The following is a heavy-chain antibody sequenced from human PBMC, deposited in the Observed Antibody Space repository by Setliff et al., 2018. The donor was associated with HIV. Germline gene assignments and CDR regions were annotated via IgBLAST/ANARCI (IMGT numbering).Heavy chain of an antibody. D-gene: IGHD6-13*01. CDR3: ASEPAAGAYYFDY. J-gene: IGHJ4*02. CDR2: IYTSGST. CDR1: GGSISSGTDF. Sequence: SETLSLTCSVSGGSISSGTDFWSWIRQPAGKGLEWIGRIYTSGSTKYNPSLDSRVTISVDTSKNQFSLNLRSVTAADTAVYYCASEPAAGAYYFDYWGQGTLVTVSS. V-gene: IGHV4-61*02.